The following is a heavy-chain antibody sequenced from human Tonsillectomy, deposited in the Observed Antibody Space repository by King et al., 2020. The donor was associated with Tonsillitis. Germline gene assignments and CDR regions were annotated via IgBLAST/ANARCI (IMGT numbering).Heavy chain of an antibody. CDR2: IYHSGST. D-gene: IGHD3-10*01. J-gene: IGHJ5*02. V-gene: IGHV4-4*02. Sequence: QLQESGPGLVKPSGTLSLTCAVSGDSISTSNWWSWVRQPPEKGLEWIGEIYHSGSTNYNPSLKSRVTISVDKSKNQFSLNLSSVTAADTAVYYCARFMVRGVGANWFDPWGPGTLVTVSS. CDR3: ARFMVRGVGANWFDP. CDR1: GDSISTSNW.